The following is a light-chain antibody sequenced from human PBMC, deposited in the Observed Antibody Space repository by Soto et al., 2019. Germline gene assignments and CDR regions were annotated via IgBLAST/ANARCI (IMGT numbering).Light chain of an antibody. CDR2: DAT. CDR1: SADVGTYDH. CDR3: CSFAASNSWV. Sequence: QSALTQPASVSGSPGQSITISCTGTSADVGTYDHVSWYQHHPGAAPKLMIYDATRRPSGISNRFSGSKSGNTASLTISGLQAEDEAAYYCCSFAASNSWVFGVGTKVTVL. V-gene: IGLV2-23*01. J-gene: IGLJ3*02.